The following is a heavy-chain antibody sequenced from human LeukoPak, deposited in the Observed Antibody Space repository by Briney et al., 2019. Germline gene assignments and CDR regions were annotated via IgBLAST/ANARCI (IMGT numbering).Heavy chain of an antibody. Sequence: GGSLRLSCAASGFTFSNYAMTWVRQAPGKGLEWVGRFKSKTDGGTTDYAAPVKGRFTISRDDSKNTLYLQMNSLKTEDTAVYYCTTGYYGLNWGQGTMVTVSS. V-gene: IGHV3-15*01. CDR2: FKSKTDGGTT. CDR3: TTGYYGLN. D-gene: IGHD3-10*01. J-gene: IGHJ3*01. CDR1: GFTFSNYA.